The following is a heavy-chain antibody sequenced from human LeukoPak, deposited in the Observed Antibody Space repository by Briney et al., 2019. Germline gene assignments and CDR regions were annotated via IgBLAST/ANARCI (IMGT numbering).Heavy chain of an antibody. Sequence: ASVKVSCKASGYTFTSYAMNWVRQAPGQGLEWMGWINTNTGNPTYAQGFTGRFVFSLDTSVSTAYLQISSLKAEDTAVYYCARVEKRWLQFRRGTNAFDIWGQGTMVTVSS. CDR3: ARVEKRWLQFRRGTNAFDI. V-gene: IGHV7-4-1*02. CDR2: INTNTGNP. D-gene: IGHD5-24*01. CDR1: GYTFTSYA. J-gene: IGHJ3*02.